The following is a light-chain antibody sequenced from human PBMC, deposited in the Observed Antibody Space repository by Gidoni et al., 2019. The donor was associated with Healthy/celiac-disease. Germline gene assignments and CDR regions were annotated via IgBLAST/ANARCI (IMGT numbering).Light chain of an antibody. Sequence: EIVLTQSPATLSFSPGERASLSCRASQSVSSYLAWYQQKPGQAPRLLIYDASNRATGIPARFSGSGSGTACTLTISSLGPEDSAVYYCQQRSNWPLALTFGGGTKVEIK. CDR3: QQRSNWPLALT. J-gene: IGKJ4*01. V-gene: IGKV3-11*01. CDR2: DAS. CDR1: QSVSSY.